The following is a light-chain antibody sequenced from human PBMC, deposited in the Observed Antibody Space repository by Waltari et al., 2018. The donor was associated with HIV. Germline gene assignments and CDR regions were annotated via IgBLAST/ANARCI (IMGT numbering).Light chain of an antibody. CDR2: GKN. CDR3: NSRDSSGNHHV. Sequence: SSELTQDPAVSVALGQTVRITCQGDSLRSYYARWYQQKPGQAPVLVKYGKNNRPSVIPNRFPDPSTGNTAPLTFTGAQAEDEADDYCNSRDSSGNHHVFGTGIKVPVL. J-gene: IGLJ1*01. V-gene: IGLV3-19*01. CDR1: SLRSYY.